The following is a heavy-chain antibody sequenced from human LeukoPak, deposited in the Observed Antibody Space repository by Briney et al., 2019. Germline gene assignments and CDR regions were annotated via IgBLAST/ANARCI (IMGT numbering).Heavy chain of an antibody. D-gene: IGHD3-9*01. V-gene: IGHV3-33*01. Sequence: PGGSLRLPCAASGFTFSSYGMHWVRQAPGKGLEWVAVIWYDGSNKYYADSVKGRFTISRDNSKNTLYLQMNSLRAEDTAVYYCARDGGYYDILTGSDYWGQGTLVTVSS. CDR1: GFTFSSYG. CDR3: ARDGGYYDILTGSDY. CDR2: IWYDGSNK. J-gene: IGHJ4*02.